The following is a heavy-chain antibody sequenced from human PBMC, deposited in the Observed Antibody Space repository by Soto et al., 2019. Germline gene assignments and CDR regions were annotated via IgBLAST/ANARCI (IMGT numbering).Heavy chain of an antibody. V-gene: IGHV3-33*01. D-gene: IGHD6-19*01. Sequence: VQLVESGGGVVQPGRSLRLSCAASGFTFSSYGMHWVRQAPGKGLEWVAVIWYDGSNKYYADSVKGRFTISRDNSKNTLYLQMNSLRAEDTAVYYCARAPRWLVHDVVYYYGMDVWGQGTTVTVSS. CDR3: ARAPRWLVHDVVYYYGMDV. J-gene: IGHJ6*02. CDR1: GFTFSSYG. CDR2: IWYDGSNK.